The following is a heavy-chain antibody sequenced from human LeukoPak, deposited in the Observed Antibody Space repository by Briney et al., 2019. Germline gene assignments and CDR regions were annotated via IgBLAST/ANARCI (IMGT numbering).Heavy chain of an antibody. J-gene: IGHJ6*02. V-gene: IGHV1-2*02. CDR2: INPNSGGT. CDR3: ARDRLVRGTNYYYGMDV. D-gene: IGHD3-10*01. Sequence: GASVKVSCKASGYTFTGYYMHWVRQAPGQGLEWMGWINPNSGGTNYAQKFQGRVTMTRDTSISTAYMELSRLRSDDTAVYYCARDRLVRGTNYYYGMDVWGQGTTVTVSS. CDR1: GYTFTGYY.